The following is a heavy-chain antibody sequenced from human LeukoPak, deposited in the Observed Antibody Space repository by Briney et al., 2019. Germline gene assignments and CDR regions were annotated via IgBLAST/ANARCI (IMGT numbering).Heavy chain of an antibody. CDR2: ISAYNGNT. CDR3: ARVLDILTGYYIDY. Sequence: ASVKVSCKASVYTLTSYGISWVRQAPGRGLEWMGWISAYNGNTNYAQKLQGRVTMTTDTSTSTAYMELRSLRSDDTAVYYCARVLDILTGYYIDYWGQGTLVTVSS. J-gene: IGHJ4*02. CDR1: VYTLTSYG. V-gene: IGHV1-18*01. D-gene: IGHD3-9*01.